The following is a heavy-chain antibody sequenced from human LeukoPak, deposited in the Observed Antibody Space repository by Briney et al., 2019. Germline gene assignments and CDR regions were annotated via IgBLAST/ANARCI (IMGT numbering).Heavy chain of an antibody. V-gene: IGHV4-59*01. CDR2: IYYSGST. J-gene: IGHJ4*02. CDR3: AREVVAAAGTVDY. Sequence: SETLSLTCTVSGDSISGYYWSWIRQPPGKGLEWIGYIYYSGSTNYSPSLKSRVTMSVDTSKNQFSLKLTSVTAADTAVYYCAREVVAAAGTVDYWSQGTLVTVSS. CDR1: GDSISGYY. D-gene: IGHD6-13*01.